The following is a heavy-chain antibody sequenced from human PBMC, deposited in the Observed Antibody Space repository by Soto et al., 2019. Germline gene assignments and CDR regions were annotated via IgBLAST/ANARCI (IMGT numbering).Heavy chain of an antibody. CDR2: IYHSGST. V-gene: IGHV4-4*02. J-gene: IGHJ6*02. CDR3: ARDGVSWPAGMDV. D-gene: IGHD2-15*01. CDR1: GGSISSSNW. Sequence: QVQLQESGPGLVKPSGTLSLTCAVSGGSISSSNWWSWVRQPPGKGLEWIGEIYHSGSTNYNPSLKRGVTIAVDKAKNQFSRKLSSVTAADTAVYYCARDGVSWPAGMDVWGQGTTVTVSS.